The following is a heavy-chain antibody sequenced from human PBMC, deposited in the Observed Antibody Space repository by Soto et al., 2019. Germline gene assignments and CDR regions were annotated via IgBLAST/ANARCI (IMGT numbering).Heavy chain of an antibody. J-gene: IGHJ5*02. D-gene: IGHD3-10*01. V-gene: IGHV4-31*03. CDR3: ARVVGYYYGSGRRKNWFDP. CDR1: GGSISSGGYY. Sequence: PSETLSLTCTVSGGSISSGGYYWSWIRQHPGKGLEWIGYIYYSVSTYYNPSLKSRVTISVDTSKNQCSLKLSSVTAAGTDVYYCARVVGYYYGSGRRKNWFDPCSQGTLDTVSS. CDR2: IYYSVST.